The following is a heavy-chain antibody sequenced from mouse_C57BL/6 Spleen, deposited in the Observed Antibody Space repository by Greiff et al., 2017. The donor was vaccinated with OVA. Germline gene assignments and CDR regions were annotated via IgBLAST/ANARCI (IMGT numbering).Heavy chain of an antibody. CDR2: IRLKSDNYAT. CDR3: TKTTVVPHYFDY. D-gene: IGHD1-1*01. J-gene: IGHJ2*01. Sequence: EVMLVESGGGLVQPGGSMKLSCVASGFTFSNYWMNWVRQSPEKGLEWVAQIRLKSDNYATHYAESVKGRFTISRDDSKSSVYLQMNNLRAEDTGIYYCTKTTVVPHYFDYWGQGTTLTVSS. CDR1: GFTFSNYW. V-gene: IGHV6-3*01.